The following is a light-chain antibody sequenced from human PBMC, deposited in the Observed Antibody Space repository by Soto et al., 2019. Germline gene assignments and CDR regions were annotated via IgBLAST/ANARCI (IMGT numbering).Light chain of an antibody. J-gene: IGKJ1*01. CDR3: QHLNGYPRT. V-gene: IGKV1-9*01. CDR1: QGISTY. Sequence: DIQLTQSPSFLSASVGDRVTITCRASQGISTYIAWYQQKPGKAPKLLIYAASTLQSGVPSRFSGSGSGTEFTLTVSSLQPEDFATYYCQHLNGYPRTFGQGTKVEIK. CDR2: AAS.